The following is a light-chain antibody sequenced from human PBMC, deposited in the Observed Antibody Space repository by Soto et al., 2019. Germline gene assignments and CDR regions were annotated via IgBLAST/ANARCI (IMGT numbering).Light chain of an antibody. J-gene: IGKJ1*01. CDR2: GVS. CDR1: ESVGSY. CDR3: QQYDNWPPWT. V-gene: IGKV3-15*01. Sequence: DTVMTQSPATLSVSPGETATLSCRASESVGSYLAWYQQKPGQAPRLLIYGVSTRATGIPVRFRGSGSETEFTLTISSLQSDDFAVYYCQQYDNWPPWTFGQGTKVEI.